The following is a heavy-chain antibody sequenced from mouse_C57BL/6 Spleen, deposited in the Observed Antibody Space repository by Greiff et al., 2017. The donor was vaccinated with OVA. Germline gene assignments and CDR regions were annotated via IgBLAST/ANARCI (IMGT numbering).Heavy chain of an antibody. CDR3: ARRDYGRHFDY. CDR2: IDPSDSHT. Sequence: QVQLQQPGAELVMPGASVKLSCKASGYTFTSYWMHWVKQRPGQGLEWIGEIDPSDSHTNYNQKFKGKSTLTVDKSSSTAYMQLSSLTSEDSAVYYCARRDYGRHFDYWGQGTTLTVSS. J-gene: IGHJ2*01. D-gene: IGHD2-4*01. CDR1: GYTFTSYW. V-gene: IGHV1-69*01.